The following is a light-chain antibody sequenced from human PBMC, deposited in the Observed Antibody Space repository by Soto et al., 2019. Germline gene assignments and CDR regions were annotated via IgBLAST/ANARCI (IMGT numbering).Light chain of an antibody. CDR3: QQYFSIPKFT. CDR1: QNALFSASNKNY. Sequence: DIVLTESPDSLAVSLGETATINCKSSQNALFSASNKNYLAWYQQRPGQPLRLLFYWASTRASGVPDRFTGSGSGTDFTVTISSLQPEDVAIYYCQQYFSIPKFTFGRGTRLEIK. V-gene: IGKV4-1*01. J-gene: IGKJ2*01. CDR2: WAS.